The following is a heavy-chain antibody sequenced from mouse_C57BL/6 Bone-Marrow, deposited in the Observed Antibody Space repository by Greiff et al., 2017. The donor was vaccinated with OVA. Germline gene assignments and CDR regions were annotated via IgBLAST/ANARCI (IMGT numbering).Heavy chain of an antibody. CDR2: IYPGDGDT. J-gene: IGHJ1*03. D-gene: IGHD2-1*01. CDR3: ARGGIYYGYFDV. V-gene: IGHV1-80*01. CDR1: GYAFSSYW. Sequence: QVQLKQSGAELVKPGASVKISCKASGYAFSSYWMNWVKQRPGKGLEWIGQIYPGDGDTNYNGKFKGKATLTADKSSSTAYMQLSSLTSEDSAVYFCARGGIYYGYFDVWGTGTTVTVSS.